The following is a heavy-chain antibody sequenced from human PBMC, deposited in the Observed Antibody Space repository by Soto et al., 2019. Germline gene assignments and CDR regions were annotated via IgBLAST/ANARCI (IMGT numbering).Heavy chain of an antibody. D-gene: IGHD6-6*01. CDR1: GFTFSNFW. Sequence: GGSLRLSCAASGFTFSNFWMSWARQAPGKGLEWVANIKGDGSVTQYVASVEGRFTISRDNAKYSLYLQMNSRRVEDTALYYCVIPTRSVRGMGVWGQGTTVTVSS. CDR2: IKGDGSVT. V-gene: IGHV3-7*03. J-gene: IGHJ6*02. CDR3: VIPTRSVRGMGV.